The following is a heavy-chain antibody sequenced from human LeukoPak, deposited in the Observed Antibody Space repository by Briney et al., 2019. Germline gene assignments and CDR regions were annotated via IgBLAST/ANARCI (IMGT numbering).Heavy chain of an antibody. CDR3: ARTRPNYYYGSGSYYTPFDY. J-gene: IGHJ4*02. CDR2: LIPIFGTA. D-gene: IGHD3-10*01. V-gene: IGHV1-69*13. Sequence: ASVKVSCKASGGTFSSYAISWVRQAPGQGLEWMGGLIPIFGTANYAQKFQGRVTITADESTSTAYMELSSLRSEDTAVYYCARTRPNYYYGSGSYYTPFDYWGQGTLVTVSS. CDR1: GGTFSSYA.